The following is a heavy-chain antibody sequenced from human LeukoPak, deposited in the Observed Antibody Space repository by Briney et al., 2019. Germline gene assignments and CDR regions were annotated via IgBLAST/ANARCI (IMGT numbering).Heavy chain of an antibody. CDR2: ISGDGGST. V-gene: IGHV3-43*02. J-gene: IGHJ4*02. CDR1: GFTFDDYA. Sequence: GGSLRLSCAASGFTFDDYAMHWVRQAPGKGLEWVSLISGDGGSTYYADSVKGRFTISRDNSKNSLYLQMNSVRTEDTALYYCAKDMGRYSSGWYEFDYWGQGTLVTVSS. CDR3: AKDMGRYSSGWYEFDY. D-gene: IGHD6-19*01.